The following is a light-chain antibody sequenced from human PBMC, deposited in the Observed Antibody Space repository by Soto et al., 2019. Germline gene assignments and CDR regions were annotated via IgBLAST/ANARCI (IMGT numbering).Light chain of an antibody. CDR2: LEGSGSY. CDR1: SGHSSYI. Sequence: QPVLTQSSSASASLGSSVKLTRTLSSGHSSYIIAWHQQQPGKAPRYLMKLEGSGSYNKGSGVPDRFSGSSSGADRYLTXXXXXXXXXXXYYCETWDSNSSVFGGGTKLTV. V-gene: IGLV4-60*01. J-gene: IGLJ3*02. CDR3: ETWDSNSSV.